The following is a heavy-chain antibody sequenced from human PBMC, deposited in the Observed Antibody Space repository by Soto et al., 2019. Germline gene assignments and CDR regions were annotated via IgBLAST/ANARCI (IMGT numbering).Heavy chain of an antibody. Sequence: SETLCLSCAVYGGIISGCSCRWIRQPPGKNLEWIEKIIHSESTNYNPSLKSRVQISVNTSKNPFSLKLSSVTAADTAVYYCASGPTQQLPPLSDYYYYGMDVWGQGTTVT. V-gene: IGHV4-34*12. J-gene: IGHJ6*02. CDR2: IIHSEST. D-gene: IGHD6-13*01. CDR3: ASGPTQQLPPLSDYYYYGMDV. CDR1: GGIISGCS.